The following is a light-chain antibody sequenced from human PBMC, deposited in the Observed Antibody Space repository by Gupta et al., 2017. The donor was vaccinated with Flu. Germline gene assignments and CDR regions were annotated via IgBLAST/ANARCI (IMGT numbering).Light chain of an antibody. CDR1: SSNIGSNA. Sequence: QSVLTQPPSASGTPGQGVTISCSGRSSNIGSNAVSWYQQLPGTAPKLLIYDNNPRPSGVPDRFSGSKAGASASRAISGLQSEDEAHYYCAAWDDSLNGRGVFGGGTKLTVL. V-gene: IGLV1-44*01. CDR2: DNN. J-gene: IGLJ3*02. CDR3: AAWDDSLNGRGV.